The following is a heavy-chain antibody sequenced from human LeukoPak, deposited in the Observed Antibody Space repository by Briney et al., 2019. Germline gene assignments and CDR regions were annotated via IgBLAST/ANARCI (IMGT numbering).Heavy chain of an antibody. CDR1: GGSISSYY. V-gene: IGHV4-59*01. CDR2: IYYSGST. J-gene: IGHJ6*03. CDR3: AGRYGDYYYYYMDV. Sequence: SETLSLTCTVSGGSISSYYWSWIRQPPGKGLEWIGYIYYSGSTNYNPSLKSRVTISVDTSKNQFSLKLNSVTAADTAVYYCAGRYGDYYYYYMDVWGKGTTVTVSS. D-gene: IGHD4-17*01.